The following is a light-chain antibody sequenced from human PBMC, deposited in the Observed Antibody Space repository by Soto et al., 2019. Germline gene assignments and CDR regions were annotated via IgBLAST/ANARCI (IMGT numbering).Light chain of an antibody. Sequence: QSALTQPASVSGSPGQSITISCTGTSSDVGGYNYVSWYQQHPGKAPKLMIYEVSNRPSGVSNRFSGSKSGNTASLTISGLQAEDEADYYCSSYAGSHNVIFGGGTKLTVL. CDR3: SSYAGSHNVI. CDR2: EVS. V-gene: IGLV2-14*01. J-gene: IGLJ2*01. CDR1: SSDVGGYNY.